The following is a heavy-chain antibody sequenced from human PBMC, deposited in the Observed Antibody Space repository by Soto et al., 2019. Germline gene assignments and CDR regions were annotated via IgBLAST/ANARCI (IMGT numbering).Heavy chain of an antibody. J-gene: IGHJ4*02. CDR3: AKGRGGSGSLTPRVDF. D-gene: IGHD3-10*01. CDR2: INDGGVST. V-gene: IGHV3-23*01. CDR1: GFTFSSYA. Sequence: EVQLLESGGGLVQPGGSLRLSCAASGFTFSSYAMSWVRQAPGKGLEWVSGINDGGVSTYYADSVKGRFTVSRDGSKNTLYLQMSSLRAEDTALYYCAKGRGGSGSLTPRVDFWGQGTLVTVSS.